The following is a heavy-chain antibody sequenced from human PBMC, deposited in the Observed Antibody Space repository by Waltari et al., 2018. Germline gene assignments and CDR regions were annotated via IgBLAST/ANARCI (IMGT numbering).Heavy chain of an antibody. Sequence: EVQLVESGGGLVQSGGSLRLSCAASGFTFSTYNMNWVRQAPGKGLDWVSYMSSGSGAIYYADCVRGRFTISRDNARNSLYLQMNNLRAEDTAVYYCATRGGISNWGRDYWGQGTLVTVSS. J-gene: IGHJ4*02. CDR1: GFTFSTYN. D-gene: IGHD7-27*01. CDR3: ATRGGISNWGRDY. V-gene: IGHV3-48*04. CDR2: MSSGSGAI.